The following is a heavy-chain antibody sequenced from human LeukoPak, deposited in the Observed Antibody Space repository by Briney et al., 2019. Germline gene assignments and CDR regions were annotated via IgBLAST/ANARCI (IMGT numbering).Heavy chain of an antibody. CDR3: VRSPACSSGTCYPNWFDP. CDR2: IYPGDSDT. Sequence: GESLKISCKGSGYRFTTYWIGWVRQMPGKGLEWMGIIYPGDSDTRYSPSFQGQVTISADKSISSAYLQWSSLKASDTAMYYCVRSPACSSGTCYPNWFDPWGQGTLVTVSS. CDR1: GYRFTTYW. J-gene: IGHJ5*02. D-gene: IGHD2-15*01. V-gene: IGHV5-51*01.